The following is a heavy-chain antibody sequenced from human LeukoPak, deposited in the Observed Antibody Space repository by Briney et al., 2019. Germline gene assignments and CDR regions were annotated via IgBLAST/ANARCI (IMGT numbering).Heavy chain of an antibody. J-gene: IGHJ5*02. D-gene: IGHD2-8*01. V-gene: IGHV3-23*01. CDR1: GFTFSSYA. CDR3: AGGRELGVINP. CDR2: NSGSGGST. Sequence: GGSLRLSCAASGFTFSSYAMCWVRQAPGKGLEWVAANSGSGGSTYYAASVKGRFTISRDNSKNTLYLQMNSLRAEDTAVYYCAGGRELGVINPWGQGTLVTVSS.